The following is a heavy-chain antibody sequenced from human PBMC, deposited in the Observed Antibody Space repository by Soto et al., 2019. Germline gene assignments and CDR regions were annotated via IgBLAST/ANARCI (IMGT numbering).Heavy chain of an antibody. J-gene: IGHJ6*02. CDR2: IYSGDST. CDR1: GFTVSSKY. CDR3: VRDVSGNYYYYGLDV. Sequence: EVQLVESGGGLVQPGGSLRLSCAASGFTVSSKYMNWVRQAPGKGLEWVSIIYSGDSTYYADSVKGRFTISRDNSKNTLYLQMNSLRAEDTAVYYCVRDVSGNYYYYGLDVWGQGTTVTVSS. V-gene: IGHV3-66*01. D-gene: IGHD1-26*01.